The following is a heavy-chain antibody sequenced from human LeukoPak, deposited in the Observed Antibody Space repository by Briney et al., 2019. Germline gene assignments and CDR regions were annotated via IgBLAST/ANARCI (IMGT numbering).Heavy chain of an antibody. V-gene: IGHV1-18*01. CDR1: GYTFTSYG. D-gene: IGHD5-18*01. J-gene: IGHJ3*02. CDR3: ARSSMTWIQLSARAFDI. CDR2: ISAYNGNT. Sequence: ASVKVSCKASGYTFTSYGISWVRQAPGQELEWMGWISAYNGNTNYAQKLQGRVTMTTDTSTSTAYMELRSLRSDDTAVYYCARSSMTWIQLSARAFDIWGQGTMVTVSS.